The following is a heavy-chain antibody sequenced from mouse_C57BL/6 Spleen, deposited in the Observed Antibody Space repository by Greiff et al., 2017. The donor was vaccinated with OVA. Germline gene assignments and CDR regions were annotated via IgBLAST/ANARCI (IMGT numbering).Heavy chain of an antibody. Sequence: QVQLQQPGAELVRPGSSVKLSCKASGYTFTSYWMDWVKQRPGQGLEWIGNIYPSDSETHYNQKFKDKATLTVDKSSSTDYMQLSSLTSEDSAVYYCAREGYYYGSSYLFAYWGQGTLVTVSA. CDR1: GYTFTSYW. V-gene: IGHV1-61*01. CDR2: IYPSDSET. J-gene: IGHJ3*01. D-gene: IGHD1-1*01. CDR3: AREGYYYGSSYLFAY.